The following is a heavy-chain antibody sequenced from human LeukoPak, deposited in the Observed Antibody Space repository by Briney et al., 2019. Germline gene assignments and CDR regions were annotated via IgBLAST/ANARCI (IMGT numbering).Heavy chain of an antibody. CDR1: GFTFTNYA. CDR3: AKWGDYDILTGYYVPDY. J-gene: IGHJ4*02. D-gene: IGHD3-9*01. Sequence: GTSLRPSCVASGFTFTNYAMSWVRQAPGKGLEWVSAITGSDGSSYYADSVKGRFTISRDTSKNTLYLQVNSLRAEDTAVYYCAKWGDYDILTGYYVPDYWGQGTLVTVSS. CDR2: ITGSDGSS. V-gene: IGHV3-23*01.